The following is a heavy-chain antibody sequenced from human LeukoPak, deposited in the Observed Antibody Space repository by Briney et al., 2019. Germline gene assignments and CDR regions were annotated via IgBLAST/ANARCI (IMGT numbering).Heavy chain of an antibody. CDR1: GGSISSYY. CDR2: IYYSGST. CDR3: ARVVVPAAMPDY. J-gene: IGHJ4*02. V-gene: IGHV4-59*01. Sequence: PSETLSLTCTVSGGSISSYYWSWIRQPPGKGLEWIGYIYYSGSTNYNPSLKSRVTISVDTSKNQFSLKLSPVTAADTAVYYCARVVVPAAMPDYWGQGTLVTVSS. D-gene: IGHD2-2*01.